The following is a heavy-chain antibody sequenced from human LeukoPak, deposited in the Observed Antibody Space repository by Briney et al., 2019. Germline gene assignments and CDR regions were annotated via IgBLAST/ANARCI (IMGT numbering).Heavy chain of an antibody. V-gene: IGHV1-8*03. D-gene: IGHD5-12*01. J-gene: IGHJ6*03. CDR1: GYTFTSYD. CDR2: MNPNSGNT. CDR3: ARSPGGYGGHYYYYYMDV. Sequence: GASVKVSCKASGYTFTSYDINWVRQATGQGLEWMGWMNPNSGNTGYAQKFQGRVTITRNTSISTAYMELSSLRSEDTAVYYCARSPGGYGGHYYYYYMDVWGKGTTVTVSS.